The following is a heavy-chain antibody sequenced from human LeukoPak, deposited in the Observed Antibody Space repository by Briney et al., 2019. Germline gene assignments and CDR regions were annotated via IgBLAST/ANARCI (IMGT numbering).Heavy chain of an antibody. CDR1: GYTFTSYA. V-gene: IGHV1-3*01. J-gene: IGHJ5*02. D-gene: IGHD2-15*01. Sequence: GASVKVSCKASGYTFTSYAMHWVRQAPGQRLEWMGWINAGNGNTKYSQKFQGRVTITRDTSASTAYMELSSLRSEDTAVYYCAREPRYCSGGSCYGYWLDPWGQGTLVTVSS. CDR2: INAGNGNT. CDR3: AREPRYCSGGSCYGYWLDP.